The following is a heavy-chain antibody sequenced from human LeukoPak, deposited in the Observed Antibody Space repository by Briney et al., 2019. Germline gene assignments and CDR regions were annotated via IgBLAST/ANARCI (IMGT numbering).Heavy chain of an antibody. CDR1: GGSISIYY. CDR2: IFTSGIT. D-gene: IGHD3-10*01. V-gene: IGHV4-4*07. Sequence: PSETLSLTCTVSGGSISIYYWNWIRQPAGKGLEWIGRIFTSGITNYDPSLKSRVTMSADTSKNQFSLNLSSVTAADTAVYYCARGSSGNYYNPLGYMDVWGKGTTVTVSS. J-gene: IGHJ6*03. CDR3: ARGSSGNYYNPLGYMDV.